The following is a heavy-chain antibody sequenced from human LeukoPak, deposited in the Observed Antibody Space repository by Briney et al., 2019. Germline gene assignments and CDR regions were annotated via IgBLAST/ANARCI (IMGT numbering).Heavy chain of an antibody. Sequence: GGSLRLSCAPCAFTFKVYAMTWVRQAPGKGLEWVSGTSAGDGRRHYADSVKGRFTISRDNFKNTLYLQMNSLRAEGTAVYYCEKALGSGVLFFAFDIWGQGTMVTVSS. V-gene: IGHV3-23*01. CDR2: TSAGDGRR. CDR1: AFTFKVYA. CDR3: EKALGSGVLFFAFDI. J-gene: IGHJ3*02. D-gene: IGHD2-15*01.